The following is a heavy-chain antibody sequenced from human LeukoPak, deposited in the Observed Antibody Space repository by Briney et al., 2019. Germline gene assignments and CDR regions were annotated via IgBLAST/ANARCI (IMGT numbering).Heavy chain of an antibody. Sequence: SGGSLRLSCAASGFIFSDYWMHWVRQAPGEGLVWVSRINTDGGFTRYADSVQGRFIISRDTAKNTLFLQMNSLRAEDTAVYYCAREAKVGGALQYWGQGILVTVSS. V-gene: IGHV3-74*01. CDR3: AREAKVGGALQY. CDR2: INTDGGFT. J-gene: IGHJ4*02. CDR1: GFIFSDYW. D-gene: IGHD1-26*01.